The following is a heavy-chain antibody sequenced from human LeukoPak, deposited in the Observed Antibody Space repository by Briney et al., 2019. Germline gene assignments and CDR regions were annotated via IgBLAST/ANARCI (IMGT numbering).Heavy chain of an antibody. Sequence: SETLSLTCTVSGGSISSYYWSWIRQPPGEGLEWIGYIYYSGSTNYNPSLKSRVTISVDTSKKQFSLKLSSVTAADTAVYYCARVGGATRFDYWGQGTLVTVSS. D-gene: IGHD5-24*01. CDR3: ARVGGATRFDY. J-gene: IGHJ4*02. V-gene: IGHV4-59*01. CDR2: IYYSGST. CDR1: GGSISSYY.